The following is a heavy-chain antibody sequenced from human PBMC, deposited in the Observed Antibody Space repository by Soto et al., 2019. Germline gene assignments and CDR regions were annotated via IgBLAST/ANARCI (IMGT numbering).Heavy chain of an antibody. CDR2: ISGSCGST. CDR3: AKDPAMADY. CDR1: GFNFGSYA. J-gene: IGHJ4*02. V-gene: IGHV3-23*01. D-gene: IGHD5-18*01. Sequence: PGGSLRLSCAASGFNFGSYAMSWVRQAPGKGLEWVSAISGSCGSTYYADSVKGRFTISSDNSKNTLYLQRNSLRAEDTAVYYSAKDPAMADYWGQGTLVTVPS.